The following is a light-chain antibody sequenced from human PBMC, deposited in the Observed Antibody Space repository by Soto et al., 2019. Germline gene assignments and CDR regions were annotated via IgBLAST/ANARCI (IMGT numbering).Light chain of an antibody. J-gene: IGLJ2*01. CDR1: SSDVGGYNY. V-gene: IGLV2-14*01. CDR3: SSYRSSRTVI. Sequence: QSALTQPAFVSGSPGQSITIACTGTSSDVGGYNYVSWYQHHPGKAPKLMIYEVSNRPSGVSNRFSGSKSGNTASLSISGLQAEDEADYYCSSYRSSRTVIFGGGTKLTVL. CDR2: EVS.